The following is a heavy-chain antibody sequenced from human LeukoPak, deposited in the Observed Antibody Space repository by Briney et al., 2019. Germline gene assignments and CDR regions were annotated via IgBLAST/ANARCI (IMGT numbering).Heavy chain of an antibody. Sequence: GGSLRLSCAASGFTVSSNYMSWVRQAPGKGLEWVSVIYSGGSTYYADSVKGRFTISRDNSKNTLYLQMNSLRAEDTVVYYCARDVRGTIFGLPHYYYYYMDVWGKGTTVTVSS. CDR3: ARDVRGTIFGLPHYYYYYMDV. V-gene: IGHV3-53*01. D-gene: IGHD3-3*01. CDR1: GFTVSSNY. CDR2: IYSGGST. J-gene: IGHJ6*03.